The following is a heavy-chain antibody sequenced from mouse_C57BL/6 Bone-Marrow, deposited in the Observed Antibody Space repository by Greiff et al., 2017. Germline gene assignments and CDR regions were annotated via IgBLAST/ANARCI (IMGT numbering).Heavy chain of an antibody. V-gene: IGHV1-64*01. CDR3: ARWNYYGSSYVDAMDY. D-gene: IGHD1-1*01. CDR2: IHPNSGST. Sequence: QVQLQQPGAELVKPGASVKLSCKASGYTFTSYWMDWVKQRPGQGLEWIGMIHPNSGSTNYNEKFKSKATLTVDKSSSTAYMQLSSLTSEDSAVYYCARWNYYGSSYVDAMDYWGQGTSVTVSS. CDR1: GYTFTSYW. J-gene: IGHJ4*01.